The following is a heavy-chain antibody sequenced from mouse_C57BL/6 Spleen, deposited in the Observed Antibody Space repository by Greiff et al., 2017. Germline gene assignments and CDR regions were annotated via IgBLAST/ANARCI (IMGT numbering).Heavy chain of an antibody. D-gene: IGHD2-5*01. Sequence: VQLQQSGAELARPGASVKLSCKASGYTFTSYGISWVKQRTGQGLEWIGEIYPRSGNTYYNEKLKGKATLTADKSSSTAYMELRSLTSEDSAVYFCARRDYSNYGAMDYWGQGTSVTVSS. V-gene: IGHV1-81*01. J-gene: IGHJ4*01. CDR3: ARRDYSNYGAMDY. CDR2: IYPRSGNT. CDR1: GYTFTSYG.